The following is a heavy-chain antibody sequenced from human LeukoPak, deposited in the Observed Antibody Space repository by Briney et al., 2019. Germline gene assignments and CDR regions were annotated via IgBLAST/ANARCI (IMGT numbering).Heavy chain of an antibody. V-gene: IGHV3-23*01. CDR2: ISGSGSST. CDR1: GFTFSSYA. D-gene: IGHD1-26*01. Sequence: GGSLRLSCAASGFTFSSYAMTWVRQAPGKGLEWVSSISGSGSSTYHAGSVKGRFTISRDNSKNTLYLQMNSLRAEDTALYYRAKDLSGIPMSYCDHWGQGTLVTVSS. J-gene: IGHJ4*02. CDR3: AKDLSGIPMSYCDH.